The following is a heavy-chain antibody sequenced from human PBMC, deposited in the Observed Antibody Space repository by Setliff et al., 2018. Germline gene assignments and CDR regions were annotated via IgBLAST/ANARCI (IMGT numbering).Heavy chain of an antibody. V-gene: IGHV1-69*13. D-gene: IGHD3-16*01. CDR3: ARELRSPYWHLDS. J-gene: IGHJ5*01. CDR1: GGTFSSSG. Sequence: SVKVSCKSSGGTFSSSGITWVRQAPGQGLQWLGRFIPILGATNYAQNFQGRVTITADESTSTGHMELRSLRSDDTAVYYCARELRSPYWHLDSWGQGTQVTVSS. CDR2: FIPILGAT.